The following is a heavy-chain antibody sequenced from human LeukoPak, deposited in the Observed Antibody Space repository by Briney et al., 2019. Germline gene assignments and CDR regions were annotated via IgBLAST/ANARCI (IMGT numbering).Heavy chain of an antibody. D-gene: IGHD3-22*01. CDR1: GFTFNIYS. CDR2: ISSTSSHK. CDR3: ARERTYYYDSSGYLQIDAFDI. Sequence: GGSLRLSCAASGFTFNIYSMNWVRQAPGKGLEWVSSISSTSSHKYYTDSVKGRFTVSRDNAKNSLYLQMTSLRAEDTAVYYCARERTYYYDSSGYLQIDAFDIWGQGTMVTVSS. V-gene: IGHV3-21*01. J-gene: IGHJ3*02.